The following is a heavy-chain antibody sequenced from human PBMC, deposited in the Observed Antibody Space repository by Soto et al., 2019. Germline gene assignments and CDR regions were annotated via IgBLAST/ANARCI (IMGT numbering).Heavy chain of an antibody. CDR3: ARDQLEGNWFDP. CDR2: IYYSGST. Sequence: PSETLSLTCAVSGGSISSGGYSWSWIRQPPGKGLEWIGYIYYSGSTNYNPSLKSRVTISVDTSKNQFSLKLTSVTAADTAVYYCARDQLEGNWFDPWGQGTLVTVSS. CDR1: GGSISSGGYS. D-gene: IGHD1-1*01. V-gene: IGHV4-30-4*07. J-gene: IGHJ5*02.